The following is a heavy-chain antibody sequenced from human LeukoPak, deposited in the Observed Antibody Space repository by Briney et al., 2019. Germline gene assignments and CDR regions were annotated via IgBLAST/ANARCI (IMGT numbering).Heavy chain of an antibody. D-gene: IGHD3-22*01. J-gene: IGHJ4*02. CDR3: ARGITDSIWYLDY. CDR1: GGHISTYY. Sequence: PSETLSLTCTVSGGHISTYYWSWIRQAPGKGLEWIGYIYYSGSTKYNPSLKSRVTMSVDTSKNRFSLKLSSVTAADTAVYFCARGITDSIWYLDYWGQGTLVTVSS. V-gene: IGHV4-59*01. CDR2: IYYSGST.